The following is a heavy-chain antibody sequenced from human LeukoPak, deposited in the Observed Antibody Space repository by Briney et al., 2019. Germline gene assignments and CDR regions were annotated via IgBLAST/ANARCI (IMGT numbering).Heavy chain of an antibody. D-gene: IGHD3-22*01. Sequence: GSFLRLSCTASGYPHRSSHIIWVRQATGKGLEWVSYITRSGETIHYADSVKGRFTISRDNAKNSLYLQMNSLRAEDTAVYYCAREVDSSGYDYWGQGTLVTVSS. CDR3: AREVDSSGYDY. J-gene: IGHJ4*02. CDR2: ITRSGETI. CDR1: GYPHRSSH. V-gene: IGHV3-48*04.